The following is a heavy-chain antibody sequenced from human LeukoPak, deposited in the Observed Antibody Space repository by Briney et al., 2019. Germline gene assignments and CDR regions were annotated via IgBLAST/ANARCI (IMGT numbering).Heavy chain of an antibody. CDR1: GASVSSGSYS. V-gene: IGHV4-61*01. D-gene: IGHD5-12*01. CDR3: ARIYGRGAFDI. CDR2: MFYRGST. Sequence: SETLSLTCTVSGASVSSGSYSWNWIRQPPGKGLEWIGYMFYRGSTNYNPSLKSRVTISVDSSKNQFSLNLSSVTAADTAVYYCARIYGRGAFDIWGQGTMVTVSS. J-gene: IGHJ3*02.